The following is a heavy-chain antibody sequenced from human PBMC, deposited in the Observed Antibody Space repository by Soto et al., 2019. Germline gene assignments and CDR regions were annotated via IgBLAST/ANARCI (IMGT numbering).Heavy chain of an antibody. Sequence: QVQLQESGPGLVKPSQTLSLTCTVSGGSISSGGYYWSWIRQHPGKGLEWIGYIYYSGSTYYNPSLKRRVTISLDTSKNQFSLKLSSVTAADTAVYYCARVRRVVVAATARCWFDPWGQGTLVTVSS. D-gene: IGHD2-15*01. CDR2: IYYSGST. CDR3: ARVRRVVVAATARCWFDP. V-gene: IGHV4-31*03. CDR1: GGSISSGGYY. J-gene: IGHJ5*02.